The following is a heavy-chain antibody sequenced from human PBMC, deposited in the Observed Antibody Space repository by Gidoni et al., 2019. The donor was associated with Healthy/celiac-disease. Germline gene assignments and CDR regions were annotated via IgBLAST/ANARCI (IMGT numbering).Heavy chain of an antibody. Sequence: VQLQQWGAGLLQPSAPLSLTCAVSGGSFSGYYWSWIRQPPGKGLEWIGEINHSGSTNYNPSLKSRVTISVDTSKNQFSLKLSSVTASDTAVYYCAMGLEPLGDWDYWVQGTLVTVSA. CDR2: INHSGST. CDR1: GGSFSGYY. CDR3: AMGLEPLGDWDY. V-gene: IGHV4-34*01. J-gene: IGHJ4*02. D-gene: IGHD1-1*01.